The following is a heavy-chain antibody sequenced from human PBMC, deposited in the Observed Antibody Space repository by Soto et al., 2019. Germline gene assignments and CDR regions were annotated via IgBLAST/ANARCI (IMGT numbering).Heavy chain of an antibody. CDR3: ARGGMIVAAQSYFDY. Sequence: QVQLVQSGAEVKKPGSSVKVSCKASGGTFSSYAISWVRQAPGQGLEWMGGIIPIFGTANYAQKFQGRVTITADESXXKAYMERSSLRSEDTAVYYCARGGMIVAAQSYFDYWGQGTLVTVSS. CDR1: GGTFSSYA. J-gene: IGHJ4*02. CDR2: IIPIFGTA. D-gene: IGHD3-22*01. V-gene: IGHV1-69*12.